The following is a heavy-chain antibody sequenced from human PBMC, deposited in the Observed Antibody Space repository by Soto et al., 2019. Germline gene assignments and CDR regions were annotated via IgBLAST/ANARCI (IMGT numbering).Heavy chain of an antibody. Sequence: QLQLQESGPGLVKPSETLSLTCTVSGGSISSSSYYWGWIRQPPGKGLEWIGSIYYSGSTYYNPSLKSRVTLSVDTSKNQFSLKLSSVTAADTAVYYCARHSVRFLEWSNWFDPWGQGTLVTVSS. CDR1: GGSISSSSYY. J-gene: IGHJ5*02. V-gene: IGHV4-39*01. D-gene: IGHD3-3*01. CDR2: IYYSGST. CDR3: ARHSVRFLEWSNWFDP.